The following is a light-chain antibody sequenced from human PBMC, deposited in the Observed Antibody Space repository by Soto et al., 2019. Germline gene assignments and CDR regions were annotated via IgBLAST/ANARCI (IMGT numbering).Light chain of an antibody. CDR2: LNSDGSH. Sequence: QSVLTQSPSASASLGASVKLTCTLSSGHSSYAIAWHQQQPEKGPRYLMKLNSDGSHSKGDGIPDRFSGSSSGAERYLTISSLQSEDEADYYCQTWGTGIVVFGGATKVTVL. CDR1: SGHSSYA. V-gene: IGLV4-69*01. CDR3: QTWGTGIVV. J-gene: IGLJ2*01.